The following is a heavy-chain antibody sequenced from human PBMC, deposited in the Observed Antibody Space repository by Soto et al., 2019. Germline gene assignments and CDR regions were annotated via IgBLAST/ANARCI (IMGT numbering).Heavy chain of an antibody. Sequence: LRLSCTASGFMFSAYAMLWVRQAPGKGLEWVAAMSYDGTNTYYADSLKGRFTISRDNSKNTLFLQMSSLTADDSAVYYCARDPSPYTSGWYGIDFWGLGTLVTVSS. V-gene: IGHV3-30-3*01. CDR1: GFMFSAYA. CDR3: ARDPSPYTSGWYGIDF. J-gene: IGHJ4*01. D-gene: IGHD6-19*01. CDR2: MSYDGTNT.